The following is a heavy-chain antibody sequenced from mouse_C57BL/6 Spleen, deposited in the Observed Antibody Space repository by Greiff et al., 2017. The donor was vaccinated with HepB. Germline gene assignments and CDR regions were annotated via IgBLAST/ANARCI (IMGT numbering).Heavy chain of an antibody. V-gene: IGHV1-18*01. CDR3: ARAYGRPLYFDY. CDR2: INPNNGGT. CDR1: GYTFTDYN. Sequence: EVQLQQSGPELVKPGASVKITCKASGYTFTDYNMDWVKQSHGKSLEWIGDINPNNGGTIYNQKFKGKATLTVDKSSSTAYMELRSLTSEDTAVYYCARAYGRPLYFDYWGQGTTLTVSS. D-gene: IGHD1-1*01. J-gene: IGHJ2*01.